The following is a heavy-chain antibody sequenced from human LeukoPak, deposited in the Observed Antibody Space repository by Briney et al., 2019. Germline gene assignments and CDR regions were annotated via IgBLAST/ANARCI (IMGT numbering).Heavy chain of an antibody. V-gene: IGHV4-59*01. CDR2: IYYSGNT. J-gene: IGHJ5*02. Sequence: SETLSLTCTVSGGPMNNYYWSWIRQPPGKGLEWIGYIYYSGNTNYNPSLKSRVTMSVDTSKNHFSLILTSVTAADTAVYHCASETAHYYDTSRGWFDPWSQGTLVTVSS. CDR3: ASETAHYYDTSRGWFDP. CDR1: GGPMNNYY. D-gene: IGHD3-22*01.